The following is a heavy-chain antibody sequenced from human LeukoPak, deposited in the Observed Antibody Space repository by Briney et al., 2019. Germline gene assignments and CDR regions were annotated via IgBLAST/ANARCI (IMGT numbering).Heavy chain of an antibody. CDR2: IYHSGST. J-gene: IGHJ4*02. Sequence: PSETLSLTCAVSGGSISSGGYSWSWIRQPPGKGLEWIGYIYHSGSTYYNPSLKSRVTISVDRSKNQFSLKLSSVTAADTAVYYCARGRYSSSSGDYWGQGTLVTVSS. CDR3: ARGRYSSSSGDY. D-gene: IGHD6-6*01. CDR1: GGSISSGGYS. V-gene: IGHV4-30-2*01.